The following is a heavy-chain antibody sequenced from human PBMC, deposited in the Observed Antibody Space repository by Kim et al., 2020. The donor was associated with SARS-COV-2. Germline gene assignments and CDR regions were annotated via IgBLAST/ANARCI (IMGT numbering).Heavy chain of an antibody. Sequence: GGSLRLSCAASGFTFSNYWMNWVRQAPGKGLEWVASIKQGGSDKYYVDSVKGRFTISRDNSKNSLFLQMNSLRAEDTAVYYCARNWSHFNYGGQGTLVTVSS. D-gene: IGHD1-1*01. CDR3: ARNWSHFNY. J-gene: IGHJ4*02. CDR1: GFTFSNYW. V-gene: IGHV3-7*01. CDR2: IKQGGSDK.